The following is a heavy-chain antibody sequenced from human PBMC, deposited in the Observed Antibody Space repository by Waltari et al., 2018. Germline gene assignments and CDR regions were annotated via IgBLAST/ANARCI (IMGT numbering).Heavy chain of an antibody. V-gene: IGHV4-34*01. CDR2: LNHKAST. J-gene: IGHJ6*03. D-gene: IGHD6-19*01. CDR3: ARGWLQVAPPYYYYMDV. Sequence: QVQLLQWGAGLLKPSETLSLTCAVYGGSFSGYYWSWLRQLPGKGLEWLGELNHKASTDYKPSRKSRATISIETSKNQFSLKLDSVTAADTGVYYCARGWLQVAPPYYYYMDVWDRGTAVTVSS. CDR1: GGSFSGYY.